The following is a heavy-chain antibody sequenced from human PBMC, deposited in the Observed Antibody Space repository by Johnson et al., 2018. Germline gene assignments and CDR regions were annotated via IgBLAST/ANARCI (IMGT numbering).Heavy chain of an antibody. CDR2: MNPNSGKT. J-gene: IGHJ4*02. D-gene: IGHD2-2*01. V-gene: IGHV1-8*01. CDR3: ARGWRISCSSSSCYYYFEY. Sequence: QVQMVESGSEMKKPGASVKVSCKASGYTFTNYDINWVRQATGQGLEWMGWMNPNSGKTGYAQKFQGRVTMTRNTSISTAYMELSSLRSEDTAVYYCARGWRISCSSSSCYYYFEYWGQGTLVTVSS. CDR1: GYTFTNYD.